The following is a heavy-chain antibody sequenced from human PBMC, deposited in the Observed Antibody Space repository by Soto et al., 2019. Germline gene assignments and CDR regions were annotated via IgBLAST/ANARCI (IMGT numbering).Heavy chain of an antibody. Sequence: SETLSLTCTVSGGSISSSSYYWGWIRQPPGKGLEWIGSIYYSGSTFYNPSLKSRVTISVDTSKNQFSLKLSSVTAADTAVYYCARTTTTEIRYDYWGQGTLVTVSS. J-gene: IGHJ4*02. CDR1: GGSISSSSYY. CDR2: IYYSGST. CDR3: ARTTTTEIRYDY. V-gene: IGHV4-39*01. D-gene: IGHD1-1*01.